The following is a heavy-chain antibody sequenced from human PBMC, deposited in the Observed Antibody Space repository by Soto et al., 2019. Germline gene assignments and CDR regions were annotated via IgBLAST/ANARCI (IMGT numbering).Heavy chain of an antibody. D-gene: IGHD4-17*01. V-gene: IGHV3-7*01. J-gene: IGHJ4*02. CDR2: IKQYGSEK. CDR1: GFTFSNYW. CDR3: ARATYYGDYGGAVDY. Sequence: EVQLVESGGGLVQPGGSLRLSCAASGFTFSNYWMSWVRQAPGEGLEWVANIKQYGSEKYYVDSVKGRFTISRDNAKNSLYLQMNSLRAEDTAVYYCARATYYGDYGGAVDYWGQGTLVTVSS.